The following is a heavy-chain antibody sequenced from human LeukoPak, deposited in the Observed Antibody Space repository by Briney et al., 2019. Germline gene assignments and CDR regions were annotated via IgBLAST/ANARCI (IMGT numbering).Heavy chain of an antibody. Sequence: PGGSLRLSCAASGFTFSSYEMNWVRQAPGKGLEWVSYISSSGSTIYYADSVKGRFTISRDNAKNSLYLQMNSLRTEDTALYYCAKETPYDSSGYYIDYWGQGTLVTVSS. CDR1: GFTFSSYE. CDR2: ISSSGSTI. V-gene: IGHV3-48*03. D-gene: IGHD3-22*01. J-gene: IGHJ4*02. CDR3: AKETPYDSSGYYIDY.